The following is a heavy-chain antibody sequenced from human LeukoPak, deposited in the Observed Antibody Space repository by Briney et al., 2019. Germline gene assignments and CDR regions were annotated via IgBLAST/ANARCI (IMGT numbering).Heavy chain of an antibody. V-gene: IGHV3-30*02. Sequence: PGGSLRLSCAASGFTFSSHGMHWVRQAPGKGLEWVAFIRYDGSNKYYADSVKGRFTISRDNSKNTLYLQMNSLRAEDTAVYYCAKPLLSSGSMPSYWGQGTLVTVSS. CDR2: IRYDGSNK. CDR3: AKPLLSSGSMPSY. D-gene: IGHD3-10*01. CDR1: GFTFSSHG. J-gene: IGHJ4*02.